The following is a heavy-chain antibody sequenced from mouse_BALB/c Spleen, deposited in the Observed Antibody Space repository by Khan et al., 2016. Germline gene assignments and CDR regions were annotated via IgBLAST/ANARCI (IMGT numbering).Heavy chain of an antibody. CDR3: TIRRNYDSYYVEMDY. V-gene: IGHV1-15*01. CDR2: IYPGSGGT. Sequence: QVQLQQSGAELVRPGASVKLSCKALGYTFTDYEMHWVKQTPVHGLEWIGVIYPGSGGTDYNEYFKGKATLTADKSSSTAYMDLSSLTSEDSAVSFGTIRRNYDSYYVEMDYWGQGSSVTVSS. CDR1: GYTFTDYE. J-gene: IGHJ4*01. D-gene: IGHD2-3*01.